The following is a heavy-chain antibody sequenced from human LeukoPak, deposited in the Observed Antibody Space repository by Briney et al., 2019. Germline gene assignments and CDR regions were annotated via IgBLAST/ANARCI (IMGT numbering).Heavy chain of an antibody. Sequence: SESLSLTCGVSGGSIKSSSNNWGWLRQPPGKGPEWIGPIYYTGSTYYSSSLERRFTISADSSNNQFSLRLTSVTAADTAVYYCVRQGPLGVGLMVSTIMYCHHWGQGTLVTVSS. D-gene: IGHD2-8*02. CDR2: IYYTGST. CDR1: GGSIKSSSNN. CDR3: VRQGPLGVGLMVSTIMYCHH. J-gene: IGHJ1*01. V-gene: IGHV4-39*01.